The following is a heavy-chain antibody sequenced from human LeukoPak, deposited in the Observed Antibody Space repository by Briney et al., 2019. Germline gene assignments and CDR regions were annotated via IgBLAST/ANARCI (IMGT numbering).Heavy chain of an antibody. V-gene: IGHV3-9*01. CDR2: ISWNSGKI. CDR1: GFTFGDHA. J-gene: IGHJ5*02. Sequence: GGSLRLSCAVSGFTFGDHAMHWVRHVPGKGLEWVSGISWNSGKIIYADSVKGRFTISRDNGKNSLFLQMISLRPEDTALYYCARGLCSTSNCRLYNWFDLWGQGTLVSVSS. CDR3: ARGLCSTSNCRLYNWFDL. D-gene: IGHD2-2*01.